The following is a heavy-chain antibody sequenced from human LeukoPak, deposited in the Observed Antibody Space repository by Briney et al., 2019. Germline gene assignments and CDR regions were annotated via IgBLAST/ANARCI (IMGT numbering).Heavy chain of an antibody. CDR3: TTRTTYYYDSSGYIDY. D-gene: IGHD3-22*01. J-gene: IGHJ4*02. Sequence: GGSLRLSCAASGFTFSNYTMNWVRQASGKGLEWVGRIRSKANSYATAYAASVKGRFTISRDDSKNTAYLQMNSLKTEDTAVYYCTTRTTYYYDSSGYIDYWGQGTLVTVSS. V-gene: IGHV3-73*01. CDR2: IRSKANSYAT. CDR1: GFTFSNYT.